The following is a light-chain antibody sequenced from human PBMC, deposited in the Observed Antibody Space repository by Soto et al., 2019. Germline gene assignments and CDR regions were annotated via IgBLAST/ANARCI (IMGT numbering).Light chain of an antibody. CDR2: MGF. CDR3: MQALQTPRT. V-gene: IGKV2-28*01. CDR1: QSLLHKNKNNY. Sequence: DIVMTQSPLSLPVTPGEAASISCRSSQSLLHKNKNNYFNWYLQKPEQSPQLLIYMGFKRASGVPDRFIGSGSGTYFTLKISRVEAEDAGVYYCMQALQTPRTFGQGTKVEIK. J-gene: IGKJ1*01.